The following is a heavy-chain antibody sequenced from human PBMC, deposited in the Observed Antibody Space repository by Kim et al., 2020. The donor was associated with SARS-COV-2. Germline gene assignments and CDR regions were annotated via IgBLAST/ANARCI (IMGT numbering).Heavy chain of an antibody. J-gene: IGHJ4*02. Sequence: SETLSLTCAVYGGSFSGYYWSWIRQPPGKGLEWIGEINHSGSTNYNPSLKSRVTISVDTSKNQFSLKLRSVTAADTAVYYCARVGQWVVPFDYWGQGT. V-gene: IGHV4-34*01. CDR3: ARVGQWVVPFDY. CDR1: GGSFSGYY. CDR2: INHSGST. D-gene: IGHD6-19*01.